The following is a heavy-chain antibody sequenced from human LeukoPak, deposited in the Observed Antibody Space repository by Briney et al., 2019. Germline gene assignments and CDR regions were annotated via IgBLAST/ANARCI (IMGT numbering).Heavy chain of an antibody. V-gene: IGHV4-59*08. D-gene: IGHD6-19*01. J-gene: IGHJ4*02. CDR2: IYGSGST. CDR3: ARNVGWYSHDS. CDR1: GDSLSSHY. Sequence: SETLSLTCTVSGDSLSSHYWSWIRQPPGKGLERIGYIYGSGSTHYDPSLRSRVTISEDTSKNQFSLKLTSVTAADTAVYYCARNVGWYSHDSWGQGTLVTVSS.